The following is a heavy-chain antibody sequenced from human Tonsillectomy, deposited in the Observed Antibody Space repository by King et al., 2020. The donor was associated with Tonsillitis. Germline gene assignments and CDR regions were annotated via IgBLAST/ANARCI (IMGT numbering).Heavy chain of an antibody. J-gene: IGHJ4*02. V-gene: IGHV3-11*06. D-gene: IGHD6-19*01. CDR2: ISSSSSYT. Sequence: QLVQSGGGLVKPGGSLRLSCAASGFTFSDYYMSWIRQAPGKGLEWVSYISSSSSYTNYADSVKGRFTISRDNAKDSLYLQMNSLRAEDTAVYYCARDKGNLGAGAGNDYWGQGTLVTVSS. CDR1: GFTFSDYY. CDR3: ARDKGNLGAGAGNDY.